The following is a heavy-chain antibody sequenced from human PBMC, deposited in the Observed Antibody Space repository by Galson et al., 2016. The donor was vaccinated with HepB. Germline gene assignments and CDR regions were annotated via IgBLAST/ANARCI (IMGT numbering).Heavy chain of an antibody. Sequence: TLSLTCTVSGDSISSDGYYWSWIRQPAGKGLEWLGRIYTTGTTSYNPSLRSRIAVSLDTSKNQFSLKLTSVTAADTAVYFCTRADPYFYYGPDVWGKGTAVTVSS. CDR1: GDSISSDGYY. J-gene: IGHJ6*04. CDR3: TRADPYFYYGPDV. CDR2: IYTTGTT. V-gene: IGHV4-61*02.